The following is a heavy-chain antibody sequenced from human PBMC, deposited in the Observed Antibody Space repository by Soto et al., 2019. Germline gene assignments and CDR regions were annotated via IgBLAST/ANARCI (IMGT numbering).Heavy chain of an antibody. Sequence: PGGSLRLSCRVSGFAFTNYGMNWVRQAPGKGLEWVSHISASSTSLNYADSVKGRFTISRDNANNSLNLQMDNLRNDDTALYFCAGSASQDYMGQGTLVTVSS. V-gene: IGHV3-21*01. J-gene: IGHJ4*02. D-gene: IGHD3-10*01. CDR2: ISASSTSL. CDR1: GFAFTNYG. CDR3: AGSASQDY.